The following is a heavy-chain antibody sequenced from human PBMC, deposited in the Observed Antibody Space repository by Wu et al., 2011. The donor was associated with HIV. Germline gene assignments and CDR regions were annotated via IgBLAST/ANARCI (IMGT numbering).Heavy chain of an antibody. CDR3: ARSGGPVPVDTQVYYYYYYMDV. V-gene: IGHV1-69*05. CDR2: IIPVFGTV. CDR1: GGTFSSYA. J-gene: IGHJ6*03. D-gene: IGHD2-2*01. Sequence: QVQLVQSGAEVKKPGSSVKVSCTASGGTFSSYAISWVRQAPGQGLEWMGGIIPVFGTVNYAQKFQGRVTITTDESTSTAYMALSSLTSEDTAVYYCARSGGPVPVDTQVYYYYYYMDVWGKGTTVTVSS.